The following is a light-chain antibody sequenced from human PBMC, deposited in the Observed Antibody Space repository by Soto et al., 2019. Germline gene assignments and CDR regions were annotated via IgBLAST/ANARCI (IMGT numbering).Light chain of an antibody. J-gene: IGKJ1*01. CDR3: QQYNSYST. CDR2: KAS. V-gene: IGKV1-5*03. CDR1: QSISSW. Sequence: DIQMTQSPSTLSVSPGDRATLSCRASQSISSWLAWYQQKQGKAPKLLIYKASSLDSGVPSRFSGSGSGTEFTLTISRLQPDDFATYYCQQYNSYSTFGQGTKVDI.